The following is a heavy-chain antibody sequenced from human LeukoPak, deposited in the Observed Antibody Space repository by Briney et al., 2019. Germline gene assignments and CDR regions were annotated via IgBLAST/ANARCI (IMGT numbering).Heavy chain of an antibody. J-gene: IGHJ5*02. CDR3: ARDLLLWFGEP. V-gene: IGHV1-2*02. Sequence: ASVKVSCKASEYTFIGYYMHWVRQAPGQGLEWMGWINPNSGGTNYAQKFQGRVTMTRDTSISTAYMELSRLRSDDTAVYYCARDLLLWFGEPWGQGTLVTVSS. CDR2: INPNSGGT. D-gene: IGHD3-10*01. CDR1: EYTFIGYY.